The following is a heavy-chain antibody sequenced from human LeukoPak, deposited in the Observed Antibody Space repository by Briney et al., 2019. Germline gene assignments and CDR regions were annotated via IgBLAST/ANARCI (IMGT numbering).Heavy chain of an antibody. D-gene: IGHD2-2*03. Sequence: PSETLSLTCTVSGGSISSSSYYWGWIRQPPGKGLEWIGSIYYSGSTYYNPSLKSRVTISVDTSKNQFSLKLSSVTAADTAVYYCARDGVRRLDIVVVPAAEEGWFDPWAREPWSPSPQ. V-gene: IGHV4-39*07. J-gene: IGHJ5*02. CDR2: IYYSGST. CDR3: ARDGVRRLDIVVVPAAEEGWFDP. CDR1: GGSISSSSYY.